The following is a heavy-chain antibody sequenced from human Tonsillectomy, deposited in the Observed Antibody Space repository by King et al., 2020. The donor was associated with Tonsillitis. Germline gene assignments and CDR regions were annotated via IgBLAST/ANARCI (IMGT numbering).Heavy chain of an antibody. V-gene: IGHV4-30-2*01. D-gene: IGHD4-23*01. J-gene: IGHJ4*02. Sequence: QLQESGSGLVKPSQTLSLTCAVSGGSISSGGYSWNWIRQAPGKGLEWIGYIYQSGNTYYNPSLKSRVTISVDRSKNQFSLKLSSVTAADTAVYYCARSCDFDGYASYFDYWGQGTLVTVSS. CDR3: ARSCDFDGYASYFDY. CDR2: IYQSGNT. CDR1: GGSISSGGYS.